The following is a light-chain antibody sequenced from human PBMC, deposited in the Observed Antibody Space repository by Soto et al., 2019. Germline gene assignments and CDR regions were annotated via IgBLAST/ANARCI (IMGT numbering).Light chain of an antibody. Sequence: EIGMTQSPATLSVSPGERATLSCRASQSVSSNLAWYQQKPGQAPRLLIYGASTRATGIPARFSGSGSGTEFTLTISSLQSEDFAVYYCQQYNNWPRTTWTFGQGTKVDI. CDR3: QQYNNWPRTTWT. V-gene: IGKV3-15*01. CDR2: GAS. J-gene: IGKJ1*01. CDR1: QSVSSN.